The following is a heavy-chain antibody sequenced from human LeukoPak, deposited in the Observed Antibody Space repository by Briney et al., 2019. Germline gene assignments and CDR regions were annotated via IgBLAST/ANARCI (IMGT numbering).Heavy chain of an antibody. V-gene: IGHV1-69*13. CDR3: ARDLYGDYACDY. D-gene: IGHD4-17*01. CDR2: IIPIFGTA. Sequence: ASVKVSCKASGGTFSSYAISWVRQAPGQGLEWMGGIIPIFGTANYAQKFQGRVTITADESTSTAYMELSSLRSEDTAVYYCARDLYGDYACDYWGQGTLVTVSS. J-gene: IGHJ4*02. CDR1: GGTFSSYA.